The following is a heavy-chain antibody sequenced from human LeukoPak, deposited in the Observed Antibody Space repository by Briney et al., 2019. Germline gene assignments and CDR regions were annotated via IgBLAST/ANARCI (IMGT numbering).Heavy chain of an antibody. Sequence: SETLSLTCAVSGYSISSGYYWGWIRQPPGKGLEWIGSHSGSTYYNPSLKSRVTISVDTSKNQFSLKLSSVTAADTAVYYCARSDVVVPAANWFDPWGQGTLVTVSS. CDR1: GYSISSGYY. J-gene: IGHJ5*02. D-gene: IGHD2-2*01. V-gene: IGHV4-38-2*01. CDR3: ARSDVVVPAANWFDP. CDR2: HSGST.